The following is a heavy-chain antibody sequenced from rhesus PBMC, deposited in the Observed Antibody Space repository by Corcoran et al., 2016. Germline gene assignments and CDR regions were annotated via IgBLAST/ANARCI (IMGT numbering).Heavy chain of an antibody. CDR2: IYGSGGST. J-gene: IGHJ4*01. D-gene: IGHD6-13*01. CDR3: ARIASSWSNFDY. Sequence: QVQLQESGPGLVKPSETLSLTCAVSGYSISSNYWSWIRQPPGKGLEWIGGIYGSGGSTEYNPSLKSRVTISIDTSKNQFSLKLSSATAADTAVYYCARIASSWSNFDYWGQGVLVTVSS. V-gene: IGHV4-160*01. CDR1: GYSISSNY.